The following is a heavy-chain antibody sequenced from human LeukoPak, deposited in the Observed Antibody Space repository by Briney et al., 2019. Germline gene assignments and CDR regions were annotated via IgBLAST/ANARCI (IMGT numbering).Heavy chain of an antibody. D-gene: IGHD6-6*01. V-gene: IGHV3-23*01. Sequence: GGSLRLSCAASGFTVSSYAMRWVRLAPGKGLEWVSAISGSGDSTYYADSVKGRFTISRDNSKSTLYLQMNSLRAEDTAVYYCAKGTIIAARPGYFDYWGQGTLVTVSS. J-gene: IGHJ4*02. CDR2: ISGSGDST. CDR1: GFTVSSYA. CDR3: AKGTIIAARPGYFDY.